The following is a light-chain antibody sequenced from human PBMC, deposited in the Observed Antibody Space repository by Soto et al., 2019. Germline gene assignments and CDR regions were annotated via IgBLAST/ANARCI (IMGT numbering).Light chain of an antibody. Sequence: EIVLTQSPATLSLSPGERATLSCRASQSVSSYLAWYQQKPGQAPRLLIYDASNRATGIPARFSGSGSGTDLPLTISSLEPEDFAVYYCQQRRDWPKSTFGQETRLEIK. V-gene: IGKV3-11*01. J-gene: IGKJ5*01. CDR3: QQRRDWPKST. CDR1: QSVSSY. CDR2: DAS.